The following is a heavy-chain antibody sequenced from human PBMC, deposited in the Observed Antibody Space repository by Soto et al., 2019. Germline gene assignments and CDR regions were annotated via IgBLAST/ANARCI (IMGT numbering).Heavy chain of an antibody. CDR2: ISAYNGNT. CDR3: ARGLHYDSIYLDDF. J-gene: IGHJ4*02. CDR1: GYTCTIYG. Sequence: ASLKVSCKASGYTCTIYGISWVLQAPGEGLEWMGWISAYNGNTNYAQKLQGRVTMTTDTSTSTAYMELRSLRSEDTAVYYCARGLHYDSIYLDDFWGQGTLVTVSS. V-gene: IGHV1-18*01. D-gene: IGHD3-22*01.